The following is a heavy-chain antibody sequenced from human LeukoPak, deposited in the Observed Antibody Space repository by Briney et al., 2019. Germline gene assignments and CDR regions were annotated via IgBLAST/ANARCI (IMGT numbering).Heavy chain of an antibody. Sequence: QPGGCLSLSCAASSFTFSSYWMHWIRQAPGKGLVWVSRIKMDASTTYADSVKGRLTISIDTAKNTLSLQMNSLRAADTGMYYCARAPSEMGGYYHQYFPQWGQSPLVTLSS. CDR3: ARAPSEMGGYYHQYFPQ. V-gene: IGHV3-74*01. D-gene: IGHD3-22*01. CDR1: SFTFSSYW. CDR2: IKMDASTT. J-gene: IGHJ1*01.